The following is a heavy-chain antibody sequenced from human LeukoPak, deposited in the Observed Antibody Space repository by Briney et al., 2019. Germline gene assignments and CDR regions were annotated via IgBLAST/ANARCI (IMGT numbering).Heavy chain of an antibody. CDR1: GGSISSSNSY. CDR3: VGGSGPSFDY. Sequence: SETLSLTCTVSGGSISSSNSYWGWIRQPPGKGLEWIGSIYYSGNTYYNASLKSQVSISIDTSKNQFSLRLTSVTAADTAVYYCVGGSGPSFDYWGQGTLVTVSS. V-gene: IGHV4-39*07. J-gene: IGHJ4*02. D-gene: IGHD1-26*01. CDR2: IYYSGNT.